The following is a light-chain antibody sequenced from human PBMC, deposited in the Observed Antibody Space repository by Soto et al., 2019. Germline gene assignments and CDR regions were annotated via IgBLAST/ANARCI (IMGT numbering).Light chain of an antibody. CDR2: EAS. CDR3: QQYNTYPWT. V-gene: IGKV1-5*03. Sequence: DIHLTQSPSTLSASVGDRVTITCRASQTVKSWLAWYQQKSGKGPKLLICEASSLEGGVPSRFSGSGSGTEFTLTISSLQPDDFATYYCQQYNTYPWTFVQGTKVDIK. CDR1: QTVKSW. J-gene: IGKJ1*01.